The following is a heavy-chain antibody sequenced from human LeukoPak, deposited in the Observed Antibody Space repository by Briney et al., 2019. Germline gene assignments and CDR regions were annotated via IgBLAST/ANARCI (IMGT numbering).Heavy chain of an antibody. J-gene: IGHJ5*02. CDR1: GGSFSGYY. D-gene: IGHD2-2*01. V-gene: IGHV4-34*01. CDR2: INHSGST. CDR3: ARGTWGYCSSTSCRNWFDT. Sequence: SETLSLTCAVYGGSFSGYYWSWIRQPPGKGLEWIGEINHSGSTNYNPSLKSRVTISVDTSKNQFSLKLSSVTAADTAVYYCARGTWGYCSSTSCRNWFDTWGQGTLVTVSS.